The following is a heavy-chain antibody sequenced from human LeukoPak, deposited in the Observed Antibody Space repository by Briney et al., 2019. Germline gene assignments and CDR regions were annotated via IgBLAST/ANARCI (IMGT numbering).Heavy chain of an antibody. V-gene: IGHV3-74*01. D-gene: IGHD1-20*01. J-gene: IGHJ4*02. CDR3: ARARISGTAHFDF. CDR2: IDNDGSST. Sequence: GGSLRPSCAASGFAFSSYWMHWVRQAPGKGLVWVSRIDNDGSSTTYADSVEGRLTISRDNAENTLYLQMNSLRAEDTAVYYCARARISGTAHFDFWGQGTLVTVSS. CDR1: GFAFSSYW.